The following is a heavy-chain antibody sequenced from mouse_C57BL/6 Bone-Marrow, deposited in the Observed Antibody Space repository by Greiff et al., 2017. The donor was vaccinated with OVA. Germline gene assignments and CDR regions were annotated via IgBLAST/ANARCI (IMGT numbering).Heavy chain of an antibody. CDR2: IYPGDGDT. CDR3: ARDYYGSSPDY. Sequence: QVQLKESGPELVKPGASVKISCKASGYAFSSSWMNWVKQRPGKGLEWIGRIYPGDGDTNYNGKFKGKATLTADKSSSTAYMQLNSLTSEDSAVYFCARDYYGSSPDYWGQGTTLTVSS. CDR1: GYAFSSSW. V-gene: IGHV1-82*01. J-gene: IGHJ2*01. D-gene: IGHD1-1*01.